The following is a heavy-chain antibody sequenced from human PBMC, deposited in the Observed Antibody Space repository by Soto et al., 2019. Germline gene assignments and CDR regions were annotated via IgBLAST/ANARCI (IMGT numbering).Heavy chain of an antibody. CDR3: ARDLRRDGWFGELAPYYYYGMDV. D-gene: IGHD3-10*01. V-gene: IGHV1-69*01. Sequence: QVQLVQSGAEVKKPGSSVKVSCKASGGTFSSYAISWGRQAPGQGLEWMGGIIPIFGTANYAQKFQGRVTITADESTSTAYMELSSMRSEDTAVYYCARDLRRDGWFGELAPYYYYGMDVWGQGTTVTVSS. J-gene: IGHJ6*02. CDR1: GGTFSSYA. CDR2: IIPIFGTA.